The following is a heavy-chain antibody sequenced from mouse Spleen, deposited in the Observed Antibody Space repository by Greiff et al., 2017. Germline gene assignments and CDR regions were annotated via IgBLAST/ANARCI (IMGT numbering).Heavy chain of an antibody. CDR2: IWSGGST. V-gene: IGHV2-2*01. D-gene: IGHD2-4*01. Sequence: QVQLQQSGPGLVQPSQSLSITCTVSGFSLTSYGVHWVRQSPGKGLEWLGVIWSGGSTDYNAAFISRLSISKDNSKSQVFFKMNSLQADDTAIYYCARKGDDYWFAYWGQGTLVTVSA. CDR1: GFSLTSYG. CDR3: ARKGDDYWFAY. J-gene: IGHJ3*01.